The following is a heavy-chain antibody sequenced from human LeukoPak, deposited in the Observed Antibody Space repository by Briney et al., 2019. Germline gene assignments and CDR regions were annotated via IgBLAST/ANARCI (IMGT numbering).Heavy chain of an antibody. V-gene: IGHV4-34*01. J-gene: IGHJ4*02. CDR1: GGSFSGYY. CDR3: ARVGGRGWPMKKYFDY. CDR2: INHSGST. Sequence: SETLSLTCAVYGGSFSGYYWSWIRQPPGKGLEWIGEINHSGSTNYNPSPKSRVTISVDTSKNQFSLKLSSVTAADTAVYYCARVGGRGWPMKKYFDYWGQGTLVTVSS. D-gene: IGHD6-19*01.